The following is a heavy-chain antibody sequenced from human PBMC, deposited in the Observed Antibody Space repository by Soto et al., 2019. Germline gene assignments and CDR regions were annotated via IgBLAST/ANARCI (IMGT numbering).Heavy chain of an antibody. D-gene: IGHD5-18*01. CDR2: IDPSDSQT. J-gene: IGHJ4*02. Sequence: PGESLKISCKGSGYSFAGYWITWVRQKPGKGVEWRGRIDPSDSQTYYSPSFRGHVTISATKSITTVFLQWSSLRASDTAMYYCARQICDSDTVPNFQYYFDSWGQGTPVTVSS. CDR1: GYSFAGYW. V-gene: IGHV5-10-1*01. CDR3: ARQICDSDTVPNFQYYFDS.